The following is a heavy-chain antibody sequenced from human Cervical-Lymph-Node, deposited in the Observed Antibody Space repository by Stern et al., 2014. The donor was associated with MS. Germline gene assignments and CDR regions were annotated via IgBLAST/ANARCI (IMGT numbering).Heavy chain of an antibody. D-gene: IGHD3-3*01. CDR1: GGSISSGNYY. CDR3: ARGSREVLLPRFYFDY. J-gene: IGHJ4*02. Sequence: VQLVESGPGLVKPSQTLSLTCTVSGGSISSGNYYWSWIRQHPGKGLEWIGSIYHSGSTYYNPPLKSRVTTSIDTSKNHLSLKLSSVTAADTAVYYCARGSREVLLPRFYFDYWGQGPLVTFSS. CDR2: IYHSGST. V-gene: IGHV4-31*03.